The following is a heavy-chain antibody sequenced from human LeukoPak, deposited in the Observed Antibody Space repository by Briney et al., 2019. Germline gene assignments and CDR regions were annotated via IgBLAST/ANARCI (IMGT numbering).Heavy chain of an antibody. Sequence: RGESLKISCKGSGYSFTSYWIGWVRQMPGKGLEWMGIIYPGDSDTRYSPSFQGQVTISADKSISTAYLQWSSLKASDTAMYYCARGGPTRVMGLRDAFDIWGQGTMVTVSS. CDR2: IYPGDSDT. V-gene: IGHV5-51*01. CDR1: GYSFTSYW. D-gene: IGHD3-16*01. CDR3: ARGGPTRVMGLRDAFDI. J-gene: IGHJ3*02.